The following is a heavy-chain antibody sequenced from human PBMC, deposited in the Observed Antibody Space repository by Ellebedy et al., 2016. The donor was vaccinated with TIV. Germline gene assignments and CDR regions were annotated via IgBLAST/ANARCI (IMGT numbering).Heavy chain of an antibody. J-gene: IGHJ4*02. D-gene: IGHD6-19*01. V-gene: IGHV3-30*04. Sequence: GESLKISXAASGFTFSSYAMHWVRQAPGKGLEWVAVISYDGSNKYYADSVKGRFTISRDNSKNTLYLQMNSLRAEDTAVYYCARNFGSSGIDYWGQGTLVTVSS. CDR1: GFTFSSYA. CDR3: ARNFGSSGIDY. CDR2: ISYDGSNK.